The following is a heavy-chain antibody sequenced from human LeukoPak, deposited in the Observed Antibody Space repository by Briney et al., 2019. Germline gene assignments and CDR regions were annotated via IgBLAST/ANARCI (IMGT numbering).Heavy chain of an antibody. V-gene: IGHV3-48*01. CDR2: IGSAI. D-gene: IGHD2-2*01. CDR3: ARDHAYAFDI. J-gene: IGHJ3*02. CDR1: GFTFSDFS. Sequence: GSLRLSCVASGFTFSDFSLNWVRQAPGKGLEWISYIGSAIYYADSVKGRFSISRDNAKKSLYLQMNSLRAEDTAVYYGARDHAYAFDIWGQGTLVTVSS.